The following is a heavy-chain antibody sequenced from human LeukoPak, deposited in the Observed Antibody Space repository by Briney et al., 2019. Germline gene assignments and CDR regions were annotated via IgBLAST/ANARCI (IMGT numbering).Heavy chain of an antibody. CDR3: ARGGDLNYYYYGMDV. V-gene: IGHV3-23*01. Sequence: GGSLRLSCAASGFTFSSYGMSWVRQAPGKGLEWVSAISGSGGSTYYADSVKGRFTISRDNSKNTLYLQMDSLRAEDTAVYYCARGGDLNYYYYGMDVWGQGTTVTVSS. D-gene: IGHD7-27*01. CDR1: GFTFSSYG. CDR2: ISGSGGST. J-gene: IGHJ6*02.